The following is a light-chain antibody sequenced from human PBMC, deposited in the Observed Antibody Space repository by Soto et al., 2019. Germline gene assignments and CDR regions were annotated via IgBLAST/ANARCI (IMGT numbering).Light chain of an antibody. CDR3: PQRHEWPPT. CDR2: FAS. J-gene: IGKJ4*01. V-gene: IGKV3-11*01. CDR1: QSVSSF. Sequence: EIVLTQSPATLSLSPGESATLSCRASQSVSSFLAWYQQMPGQAPRLLIYFASNRAAGVPPRFSGSGSGTDFTLTIRSLDPEDFAVYSSPQRHEWPPTLGGGTKVEIK.